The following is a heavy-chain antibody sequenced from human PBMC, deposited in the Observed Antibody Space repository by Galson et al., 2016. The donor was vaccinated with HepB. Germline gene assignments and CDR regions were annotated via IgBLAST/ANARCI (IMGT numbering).Heavy chain of an antibody. CDR3: ARRLDTQRRIAGWGWGMDV. D-gene: IGHD6-19*01. Sequence: SLRLSCATSEFTFNNYVMYWVRQAPGKGLEWVAVISDDGTNKYYADSVKGRFTISRDNGKNSLYLQMSSLRVEDAGVYYCARRLDTQRRIAGWGWGMDVWGQGTTVTVS. CDR2: ISDDGTNK. CDR1: EFTFNNYV. V-gene: IGHV3-30*04. J-gene: IGHJ6*02.